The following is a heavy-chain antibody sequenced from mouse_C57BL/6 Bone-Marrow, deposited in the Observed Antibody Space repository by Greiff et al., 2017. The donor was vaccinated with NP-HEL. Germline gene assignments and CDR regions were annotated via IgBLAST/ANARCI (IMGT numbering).Heavy chain of an antibody. Sequence: VQLQQPGAELVKPGASVKLSCKASGYTFTSYWMHWVKQRPGRGLEWIGRIDPNSGGTKYNEKFKSKATLTVDKPSSKAYIQLSSRTSADSAVYYCARFITTLVGGSFDVWGTGTTVTVSS. CDR2: IDPNSGGT. J-gene: IGHJ1*03. D-gene: IGHD1-1*01. V-gene: IGHV1-72*01. CDR1: GYTFTSYW. CDR3: ARFITTLVGGSFDV.